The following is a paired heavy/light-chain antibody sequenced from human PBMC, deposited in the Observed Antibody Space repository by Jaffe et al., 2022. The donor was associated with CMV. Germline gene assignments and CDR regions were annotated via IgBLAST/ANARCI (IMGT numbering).Light chain of an antibody. CDR3: SSYSSSSTLE. J-gene: IGLJ3*02. Sequence: QSALTQPASVSGSPGQSITISCTGTSSDVGGYNFVSWYQQHPGKAPKLMIYDVSSRPSGVSNRFSGSKSGNTASLTISGLQAEDEADYYCSSYSSSSTLEFGGGTKVTVL. CDR1: SSDVGGYNF. CDR2: DVS. V-gene: IGLV2-14*03.
Heavy chain of an antibody. D-gene: IGHD6-19*01. Sequence: EVQLVETGGGLIQPGGSLRLSCAASGFTVSSNYMNWVRQAPGKGLEWVSIICCGGSTYYADSVKGRFTFSRDNSKNTVFLQMKSLTVEDTAVYYCASGAPRDYSSDWSYYMAVWGKGTTVTVSS. V-gene: IGHV3-53*02. CDR3: ASGAPRDYSSDWSYYMAV. J-gene: IGHJ6*03. CDR1: GFTVSSNY. CDR2: ICCGGST.